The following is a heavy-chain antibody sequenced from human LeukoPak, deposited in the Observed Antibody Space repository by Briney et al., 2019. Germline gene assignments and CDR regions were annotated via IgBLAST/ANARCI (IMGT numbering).Heavy chain of an antibody. CDR1: GFTFSSYA. CDR3: ARVQVDADCSSISCYTLYYYYYMDV. J-gene: IGHJ6*03. V-gene: IGHV3-30-3*01. D-gene: IGHD2-2*02. CDR2: ISYDESNK. Sequence: GGSLRLSCAASGFTFSSYAVHWVRQAPGKGLEWVAVISYDESNKYYADSVKGRFTISRDNSKNTMYLQMNSLRAEDTAVYYCARVQVDADCSSISCYTLYYYYYMDVWGKGTTVTVSS.